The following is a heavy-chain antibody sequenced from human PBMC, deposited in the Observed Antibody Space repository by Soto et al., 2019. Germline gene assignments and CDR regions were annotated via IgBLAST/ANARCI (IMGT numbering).Heavy chain of an antibody. Sequence: QITLKESGPTLVKPTQTLTLTCTFSGFSLSTSGVGVGWIRQPPGKALEWLALIYWDDDKRYSPSLKSRLTITKDTSENQVVLTMTNMDPVDTATYYCAHLFYDILTGYYPNWFDPWGQGTLVTVSS. V-gene: IGHV2-5*02. CDR1: GFSLSTSGVG. CDR3: AHLFYDILTGYYPNWFDP. D-gene: IGHD3-9*01. CDR2: IYWDDDK. J-gene: IGHJ5*02.